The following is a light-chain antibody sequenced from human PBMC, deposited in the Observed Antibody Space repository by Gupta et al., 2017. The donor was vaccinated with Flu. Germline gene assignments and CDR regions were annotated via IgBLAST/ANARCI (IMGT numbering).Light chain of an antibody. Sequence: DIQLTQSPSFLSASVGDRVTITCRASQGISSYLAWYQQKPGKAPKLLIYGSSTLQSGVPSRFSGTGSGTDFTLTISSLQPEDFATYYCQQLDTYPPLTFGQGTRLEIK. CDR1: QGISSY. CDR3: QQLDTYPPLT. V-gene: IGKV1-9*01. CDR2: GSS. J-gene: IGKJ5*01.